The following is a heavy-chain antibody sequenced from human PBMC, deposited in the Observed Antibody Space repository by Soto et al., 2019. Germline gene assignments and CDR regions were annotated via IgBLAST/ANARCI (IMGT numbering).Heavy chain of an antibody. D-gene: IGHD1-7*01. V-gene: IGHV1-69*06. J-gene: IGHJ6*02. Sequence: QVQLVQSGAEVKKPGSSVKVSCKASGGTFSSYAISWVRQAPGQGLEWMGGIIPIFGTANYAQKFQGRVTMTADKSTSTAYMELSSLRSEDTAVYYCATRGIPGTTDYYYGMVVWGQGTTVTVSS. CDR2: IIPIFGTA. CDR3: ATRGIPGTTDYYYGMVV. CDR1: GGTFSSYA.